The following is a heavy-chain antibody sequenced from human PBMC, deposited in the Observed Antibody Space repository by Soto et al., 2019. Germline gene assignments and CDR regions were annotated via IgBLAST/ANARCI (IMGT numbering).Heavy chain of an antibody. J-gene: IGHJ6*02. CDR1: GGTFSSYA. CDR2: IIPIFGTA. Sequence: ASVKVSCKASGGTFSSYAISWVRQAPGQGLEWMGGIIPIFGTANYAQKFQGRVTITADESTSTAYMELSSLRSEDTAVYYCATTRTIFGVVIPPPTIYYYGMDVWGQGTTVTVSS. D-gene: IGHD3-3*01. CDR3: ATTRTIFGVVIPPPTIYYYGMDV. V-gene: IGHV1-69*13.